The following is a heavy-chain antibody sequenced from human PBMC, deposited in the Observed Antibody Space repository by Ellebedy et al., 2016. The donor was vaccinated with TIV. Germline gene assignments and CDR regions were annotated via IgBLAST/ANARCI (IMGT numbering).Heavy chain of an antibody. V-gene: IGHV3-48*02. D-gene: IGHD1-1*01. J-gene: IGHJ4*02. CDR2: ISRSGSTI. CDR3: ARREETGTSSIDY. CDR1: GITFSSYS. Sequence: GGSLRLSCAASGITFSSYSMNWVRKAPGKGLEWLSYISRSGSTIYYADSLKGRFTISRDNAKNSLYLQMNSLRDEDTTVYYCARREETGTSSIDYWGQGTLVTVSS.